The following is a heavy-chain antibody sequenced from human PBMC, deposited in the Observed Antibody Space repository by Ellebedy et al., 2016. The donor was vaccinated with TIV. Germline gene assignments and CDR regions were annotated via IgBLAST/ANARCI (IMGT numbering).Heavy chain of an antibody. CDR1: GFPFSSYY. J-gene: IGHJ4*02. CDR2: IKQDGSEK. D-gene: IGHD3-10*01. Sequence: GGSLRLSXAAPGFPFSSYYMNWVRQAPGKGLEWVANIKQDGSEKYYVDSVKGRFTISRDNAKNSLYLQMNSLRAEDTAVYYCAGRGYWGQGTLVTVSS. V-gene: IGHV3-7*01. CDR3: AGRGY.